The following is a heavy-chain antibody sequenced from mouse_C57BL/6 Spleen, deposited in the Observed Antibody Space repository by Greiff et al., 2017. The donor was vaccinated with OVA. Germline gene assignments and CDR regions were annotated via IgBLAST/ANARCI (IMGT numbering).Heavy chain of an antibody. CDR1: GFTFTDYY. CDR3: ARYSNYLFDY. J-gene: IGHJ2*01. CDR2: IRNKANGYTT. V-gene: IGHV7-3*01. Sequence: EVKLMESGGGLVQPGGSLSLSCAASGFTFTDYYMSWVRQPPGKALAWLGFIRNKANGYTTEYSASVKGRFTISRDNSQSILYLQMNALRAEDSATYYCARYSNYLFDYWGQGTTLTVSS. D-gene: IGHD2-1*01.